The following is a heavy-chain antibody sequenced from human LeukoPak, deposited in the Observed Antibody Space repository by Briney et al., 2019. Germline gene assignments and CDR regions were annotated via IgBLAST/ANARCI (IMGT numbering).Heavy chain of an antibody. J-gene: IGHJ4*02. CDR2: IWYDGSNK. D-gene: IGHD1-26*01. Sequence: GRSLRLSCAASGFTFSSYGMHWVPQAPGKGLEWVAVIWYDGSNKYYADSVKGRFTISRDNSKNTLYLQMNSLRAEDTAVYYCARALWDYFDYWGQGTLVTVSS. CDR1: GFTFSSYG. V-gene: IGHV3-33*01. CDR3: ARALWDYFDY.